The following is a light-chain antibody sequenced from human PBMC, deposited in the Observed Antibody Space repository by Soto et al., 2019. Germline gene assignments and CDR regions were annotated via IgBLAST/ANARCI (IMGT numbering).Light chain of an antibody. J-gene: IGLJ1*01. Sequence: QSVLTQPASVSGSPGQSITISCTGTSSDVGAYKFVSWYQHHPGKAPKLIIYDVTTRPSGVSNRFSGSKSGDTASLTISGLQSEDEADYYYSSFTSSSTYVFGTGTKVTV. CDR1: SSDVGAYKF. V-gene: IGLV2-14*03. CDR3: SSFTSSSTYV. CDR2: DVT.